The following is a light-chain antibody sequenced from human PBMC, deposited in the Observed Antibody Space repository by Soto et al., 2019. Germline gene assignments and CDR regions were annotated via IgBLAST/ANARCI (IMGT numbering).Light chain of an antibody. J-gene: IGKJ1*01. CDR2: GAS. V-gene: IGKV3-15*01. CDR3: QQYNDRPRT. CDR1: QSVSSN. Sequence: EIVMTQSPATLSLSPGERATLSCRASQSVSSNLAWYQQKPGQAPRLLIYGASSRAIGVPARFSGSGSGTEFTLTISSLQSEDFEVYYCQQYNDRPRTFGQGTKVDIK.